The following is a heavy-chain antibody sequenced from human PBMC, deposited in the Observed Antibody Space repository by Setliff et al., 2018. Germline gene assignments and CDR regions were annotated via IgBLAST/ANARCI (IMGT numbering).Heavy chain of an antibody. CDR3: ARAHTWSLPNDNSGYPGWFDP. V-gene: IGHV4-61*09. D-gene: IGHD3-22*01. CDR1: GDSISGRRNY. CDR2: IYTSWST. J-gene: IGHJ5*02. Sequence: SETLSLTCTVSGDSISGRRNYWGWFRQPAGKELEWVGQIYTSWSTNYNPSLKSRVTMSVDTSKNHVSLKLSSVTAADTAVYYCARAHTWSLPNDNSGYPGWFDPWGQGTLVTVSS.